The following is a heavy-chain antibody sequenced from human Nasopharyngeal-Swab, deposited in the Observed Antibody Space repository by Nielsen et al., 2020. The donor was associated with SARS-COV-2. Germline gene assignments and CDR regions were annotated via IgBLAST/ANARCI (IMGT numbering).Heavy chain of an antibody. Sequence: GGSLRLSCAASGFTFSNYAMSWVRQAPGKGLEWVSSIRGSGGSTYYADSVKGRFTISRDNSKNTLNLQMNSLRAEDTAVYYCAKEGEGDYYFSPGDYWGQGTLVTVSS. D-gene: IGHD3-3*01. V-gene: IGHV3-23*01. CDR3: AKEGEGDYYFSPGDY. J-gene: IGHJ4*02. CDR2: IRGSGGST. CDR1: GFTFSNYA.